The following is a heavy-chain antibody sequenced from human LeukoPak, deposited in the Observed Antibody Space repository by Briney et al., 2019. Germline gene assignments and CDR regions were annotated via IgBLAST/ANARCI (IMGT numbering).Heavy chain of an antibody. D-gene: IGHD2-2*01. Sequence: GGSLRLSCAASGFTFSSYWMHWVRQAPGKGLVWVSRINSDGSSTSYADSVKGRFTISRDNAKNTLYLQMNSLRAEDTAVYYCAKGRPTALYCSSTSCYGGGFDYWGQGTLVTVSS. CDR2: INSDGSST. V-gene: IGHV3-74*01. J-gene: IGHJ4*02. CDR1: GFTFSSYW. CDR3: AKGRPTALYCSSTSCYGGGFDY.